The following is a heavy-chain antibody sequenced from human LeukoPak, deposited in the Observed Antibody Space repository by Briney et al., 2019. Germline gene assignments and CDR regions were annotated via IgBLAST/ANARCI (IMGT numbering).Heavy chain of an antibody. Sequence: GGSLRLSCAASGFTFSSYAMSWVRQAPREGLEWVSAISGSGSSTYHADSVKGRFTISRDNSKNTLYLQMNSLRAEDTAVYYCAREYTAMAAFDYWGQGTLVTVSS. V-gene: IGHV3-23*01. CDR2: ISGSGSST. J-gene: IGHJ4*02. D-gene: IGHD5-18*01. CDR3: AREYTAMAAFDY. CDR1: GFTFSSYA.